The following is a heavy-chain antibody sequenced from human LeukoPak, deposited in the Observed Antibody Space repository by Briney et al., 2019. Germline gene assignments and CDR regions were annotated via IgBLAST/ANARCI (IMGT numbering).Heavy chain of an antibody. CDR2: IKQDGSEK. J-gene: IGHJ4*02. CDR1: GFTFSSYW. Sequence: GGSLRLSCAASGFTFSSYWMSWVRQAPGKGLEWVANIKQDGSEKYYVDSVKGRFTISRDNAKNSLYLQINSLRAEDTAVYHCARETFYCSSTSCYDEAFDYWGQGTLVAVSS. V-gene: IGHV3-7*01. CDR3: ARETFYCSSTSCYDEAFDY. D-gene: IGHD2-2*01.